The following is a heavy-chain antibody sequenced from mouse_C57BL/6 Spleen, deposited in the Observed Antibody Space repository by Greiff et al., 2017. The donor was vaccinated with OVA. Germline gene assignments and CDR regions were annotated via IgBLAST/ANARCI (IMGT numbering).Heavy chain of an antibody. D-gene: IGHD1-1*01. Sequence: EVKLMESGGGLVKPGGSLKLSCAASGFTFSSYTMSWVRQTPEKRLEWVATISGGGGNTYYPDSVKGRFTISRDNAKNTLYLQMSSLRSEDTALYYCARHIDYYGSSWYFDVWGTGTTVTVSS. J-gene: IGHJ1*03. V-gene: IGHV5-9*01. CDR3: ARHIDYYGSSWYFDV. CDR2: ISGGGGNT. CDR1: GFTFSSYT.